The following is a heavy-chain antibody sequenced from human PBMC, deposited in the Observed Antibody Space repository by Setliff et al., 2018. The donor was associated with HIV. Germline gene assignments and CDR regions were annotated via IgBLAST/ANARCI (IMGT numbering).Heavy chain of an antibody. D-gene: IGHD3-10*01. Sequence: GGSLRLSCVASRFTFNDYWMSWVRQAPGKGLEWVANIDRDGSETNYVDSVKGRFTIFRDNAKSSMYLQMNSLRAEDTAVYYCARKFRPGHGVDVWGQGPTVTVSS. CDR3: ARKFRPGHGVDV. V-gene: IGHV3-7*01. CDR1: RFTFNDYW. J-gene: IGHJ6*02. CDR2: IDRDGSET.